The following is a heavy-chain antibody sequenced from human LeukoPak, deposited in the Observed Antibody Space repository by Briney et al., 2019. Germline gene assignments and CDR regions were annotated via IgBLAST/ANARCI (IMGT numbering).Heavy chain of an antibody. CDR3: ASLARYCSGGSCYRKIDY. J-gene: IGHJ4*02. Sequence: GASVKVSCKASGGTFSSYAISWVRQAPGQGLEWMGGIIPIFGTANYAQKFQGRVTITADESTSTAYMELSSLRSEDTAVYYCASLARYCSGGSCYRKIDYWGQGTLVTVS. V-gene: IGHV1-69*01. D-gene: IGHD2-15*01. CDR2: IIPIFGTA. CDR1: GGTFSSYA.